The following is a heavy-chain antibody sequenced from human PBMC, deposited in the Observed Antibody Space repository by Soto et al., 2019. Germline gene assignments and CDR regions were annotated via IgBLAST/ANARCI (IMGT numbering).Heavy chain of an antibody. J-gene: IGHJ2*01. CDR1: CGSIRSGGYY. D-gene: IGHD2-2*01. CDR2: IYYRGRT. V-gene: IGHV4-30-4*01. CDR3: ARARKDMGVVTAGLHWYSDL. Sequence: SETLSLTCAVSCGSIRSGGYYWIWIRQPPGKGLEWVGDIYYRGRTYYNPSLKSRVTISVDTSKNQFSLKLSSVTAADTAVYYCARARKDMGVVTAGLHWYSDLWGRGILVTVFS.